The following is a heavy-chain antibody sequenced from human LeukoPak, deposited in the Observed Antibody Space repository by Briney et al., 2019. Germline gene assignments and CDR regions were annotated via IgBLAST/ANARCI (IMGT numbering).Heavy chain of an antibody. CDR2: IWYDGSDK. CDR3: ARDQGCSSTNCYSLFFHY. D-gene: IGHD2-2*01. Sequence: GGSLRLSCAASGFTFSTYGMHWVRQAPGKGLEWVALIWYDGSDKYYADSVKGRFTISRDNSKNTLYLQMNSLRAEDTAVYYCARDQGCSSTNCYSLFFHYWGQGTLVTVSS. V-gene: IGHV3-33*01. J-gene: IGHJ4*02. CDR1: GFTFSTYG.